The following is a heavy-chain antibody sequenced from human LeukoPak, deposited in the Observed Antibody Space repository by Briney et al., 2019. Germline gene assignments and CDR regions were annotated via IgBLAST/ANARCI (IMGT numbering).Heavy chain of an antibody. CDR3: ARRSWYYDFWSGYYSDDAFDI. CDR1: GGSFSGYY. CDR2: INHCGSN. J-gene: IGHJ3*02. Sequence: PSETLSLTCAVYGGSFSGYYWSWIRQPPGQGLEWMGEINHCGSNNYNPTLKSRVTMSVDPSKNQFSLKLSSVTAADTAVYYCARRSWYYDFWSGYYSDDAFDIWGQGTMVTVSS. V-gene: IGHV4-34*01. D-gene: IGHD3-3*01.